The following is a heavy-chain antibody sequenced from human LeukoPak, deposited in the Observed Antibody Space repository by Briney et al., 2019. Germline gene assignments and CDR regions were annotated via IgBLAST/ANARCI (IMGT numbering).Heavy chain of an antibody. CDR2: IYTSGST. D-gene: IGHD3-10*01. J-gene: IGHJ5*02. CDR3: ARGLTMVRGVIGGYWFDP. V-gene: IGHV4-61*02. CDR1: GGSISSGSYY. Sequence: PSETLSLTCTVSGGSISSGSYYWSWIRQPAGKGLEWIGRIYTSGSTNYNPSLKSRVTISVDTSKNQFSLKLSSVTAADTAVYYCARGLTMVRGVIGGYWFDPWGQGTLVTVSS.